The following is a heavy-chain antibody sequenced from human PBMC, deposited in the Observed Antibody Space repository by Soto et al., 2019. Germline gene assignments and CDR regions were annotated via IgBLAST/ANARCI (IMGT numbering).Heavy chain of an antibody. V-gene: IGHV4-59*01. CDR3: ARLRNYYDSSGYYQIVDY. J-gene: IGHJ4*02. CDR1: GGSISSYY. D-gene: IGHD3-22*01. CDR2: ISYSGST. Sequence: ETLSLTCTVSGGSISSYYWSWIRQPPGKGLEWIGYISYSGSTKYNPSLKSRVTISEDTSKNQFSLKLSSVTAADTAVYYCARLRNYYDSSGYYQIVDYWGQGTLVTVSS.